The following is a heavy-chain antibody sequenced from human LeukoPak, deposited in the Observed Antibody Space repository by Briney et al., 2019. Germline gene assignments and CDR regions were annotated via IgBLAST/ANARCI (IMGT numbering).Heavy chain of an antibody. J-gene: IGHJ6*02. V-gene: IGHV3-66*01. CDR2: IYSGGST. CDR3: ARERYGSGSSLPYYYYYGMDV. CDR1: GFTVSSNY. D-gene: IGHD3-10*01. Sequence: GGSLRLSCAASGFTVSSNYMSWVRQAPGKGLEWVSVIYSGGSTYYADSVKGRFTISRDNSKNTLYLQMNSLRAEDTAVYYCARERYGSGSSLPYYYYYGMDVWGQGTTVTVSS.